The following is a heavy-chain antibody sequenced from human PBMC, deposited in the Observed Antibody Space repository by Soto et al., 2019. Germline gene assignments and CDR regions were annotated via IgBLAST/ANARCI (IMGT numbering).Heavy chain of an antibody. V-gene: IGHV3-23*01. CDR2: ITASGGTT. CDR3: AKCLQVNWNYDAFHI. D-gene: IGHD1-7*01. CDR1: GITFSSYS. Sequence: GGSLRLSCAASGITFSSYSMSWVRQAPGEGLEWVSHITASGGTTYYADSVKGRFTISRDSSRNTLYLQMNSLRAEDTALYYCAKCLQVNWNYDAFHIWGQGTMVTVSS. J-gene: IGHJ3*02.